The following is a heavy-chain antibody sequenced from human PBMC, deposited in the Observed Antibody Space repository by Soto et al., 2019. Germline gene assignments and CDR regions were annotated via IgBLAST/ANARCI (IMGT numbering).Heavy chain of an antibody. V-gene: IGHV1-2*04. CDR2: IIPNIGST. D-gene: IGHD3-9*01. J-gene: IGHJ4*02. CDR1: GCTFSSYT. Sequence: ASVKVSCKASGCTFSSYTISWVRQAPGQGLEWMGRIIPNIGSTNYARKFQGWVTMTRDSSISTAYMELSKLTSHDTAVYYCARGRTFYDILTGYPDHFDFWGQGTLVTVSS. CDR3: ARGRTFYDILTGYPDHFDF.